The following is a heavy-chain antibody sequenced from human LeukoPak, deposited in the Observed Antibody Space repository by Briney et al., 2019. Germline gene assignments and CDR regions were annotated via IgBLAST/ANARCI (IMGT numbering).Heavy chain of an antibody. V-gene: IGHV3-15*01. CDR1: GFTFSSYE. D-gene: IGHD2/OR15-2a*01. CDR2: IKSKTDGGTT. CDR3: TTRSPILFPPYYYYYYMDV. Sequence: PGGSLRLSCAASGFTFSSYEMNWVRQAPGKRLEWVGRIKSKTDGGTTDYAAPVKGRFTISRDDSKNTLYLQMNSLKTEDTAVYYCTTRSPILFPPYYYYYYMDVWCKGTTVTVSS. J-gene: IGHJ6*03.